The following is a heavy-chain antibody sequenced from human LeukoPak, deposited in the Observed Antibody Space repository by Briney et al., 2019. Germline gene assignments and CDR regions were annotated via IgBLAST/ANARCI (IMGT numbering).Heavy chain of an antibody. J-gene: IGHJ4*02. CDR3: ARATLLRYVLDY. D-gene: IGHD2-15*01. CDR2: INPSGGST. CDR1: GYTFTSYY. Sequence: ASVKVSCKASGYTFTSYYMHWVRQAPGQGLEWMGIINPSGGSTSYAQKFQGRVTMTRDTSTSTVYMELSSLRSEDTAAYYCARATLLRYVLDYWGQGTLVTVSS. V-gene: IGHV1-46*01.